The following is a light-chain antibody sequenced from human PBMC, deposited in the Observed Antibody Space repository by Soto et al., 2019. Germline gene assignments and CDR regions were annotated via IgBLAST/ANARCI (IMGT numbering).Light chain of an antibody. Sequence: ELVITPSPVVLSVSPGERATLSCRASPRVSSNLAWYQQKPGQAPRLLIYGASTRATGIPARFSGSGSGTEFTLTISSLEPEDFALYYCQQRSSWPITFGQGTRLEIK. CDR3: QQRSSWPIT. V-gene: IGKV3-15*01. CDR2: GAS. CDR1: PRVSSN. J-gene: IGKJ5*01.